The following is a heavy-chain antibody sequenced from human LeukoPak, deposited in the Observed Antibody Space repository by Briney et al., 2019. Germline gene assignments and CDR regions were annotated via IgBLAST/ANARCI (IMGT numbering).Heavy chain of an antibody. CDR3: ARDSGIGYSYGYFDY. V-gene: IGHV1-69*13. D-gene: IGHD5-18*01. CDR1: GYTFTSYG. CDR2: IIPIFGTA. Sequence: SVRVSCKASGYTFTSYGISWVRQAPGQGLEWMGGIIPIFGTANYAQKFQGRVTITADESTSTAYMELSSLRSEDTAVYYCARDSGIGYSYGYFDYWGQGTLVTVSS. J-gene: IGHJ4*02.